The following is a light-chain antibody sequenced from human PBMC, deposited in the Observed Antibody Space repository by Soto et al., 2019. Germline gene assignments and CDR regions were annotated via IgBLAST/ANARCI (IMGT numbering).Light chain of an antibody. V-gene: IGLV2-8*01. CDR1: RDDVGGYNY. CDR3: SSYVTSNVVV. CDR2: EVY. J-gene: IGLJ2*01. Sequence: QSALTQPPSASGSPGQSVTISCNGTRDDVGGYNYVSWFQHHPGKAPKLLIYEVYKRPSGVPARFSGSKSGNTASLAVSGLQAGDEAIYYCSSYVTSNVVVFGGGTKLTVL.